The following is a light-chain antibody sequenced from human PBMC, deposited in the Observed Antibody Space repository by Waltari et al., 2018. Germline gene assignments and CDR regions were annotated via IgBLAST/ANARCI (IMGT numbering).Light chain of an antibody. CDR3: QQYDASSPT. J-gene: IGKJ1*01. V-gene: IGKV3-20*01. CDR1: QSLSSSY. Sequence: EIVLTQSPGTLSLSPGERATLSCRASQSLSSSYLAWYQQKPGQAPRLLIFDASSRATGIPDRFSGSGSGTDFTLTINRLEPEDFAVYYCQQYDASSPTFGQGTKVTIK. CDR2: DAS.